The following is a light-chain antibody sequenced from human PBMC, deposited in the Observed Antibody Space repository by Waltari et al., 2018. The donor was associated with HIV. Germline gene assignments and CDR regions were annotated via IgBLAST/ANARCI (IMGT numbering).Light chain of an antibody. J-gene: IGKJ2*01. V-gene: IGKV1-5*03. CDR3: QQYNSDFYT. Sequence: IQMTQSPSVLSASVGDRITITCRASQNVDSWLAWYQQRPVRAPKLLIYKSSTLEYGVPARFTGSGSGTNFTLTINSLHPDDFGTYYCQQYNSDFYTFGLGTRLDLK. CDR1: QNVDSW. CDR2: KSS.